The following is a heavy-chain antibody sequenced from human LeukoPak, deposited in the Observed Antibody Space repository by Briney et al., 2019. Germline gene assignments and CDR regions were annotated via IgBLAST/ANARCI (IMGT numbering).Heavy chain of an antibody. CDR2: INPNSGGT. V-gene: IGHV1-2*02. CDR1: GYTFTAFY. CDR3: ARDMRWLGSH. J-gene: IGHJ4*02. Sequence: ASVKLSCKASGYTFTAFYMHWVRQAPGQGLEWMGCINPNSGGTNYAQKFQGRVTMTRDTSISTAYMEVSRLRYDDTAVYYCARDMRWLGSHWGQGTLVTVSS. D-gene: IGHD5-24*01.